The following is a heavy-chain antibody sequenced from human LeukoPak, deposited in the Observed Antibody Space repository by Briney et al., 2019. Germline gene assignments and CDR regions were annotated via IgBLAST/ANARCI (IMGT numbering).Heavy chain of an antibody. J-gene: IGHJ4*02. V-gene: IGHV3-23*01. Sequence: GGPLRLSCAASGFTISSYAMSWVRQAPGKGLEWVSAISGSGGSTYYADSVKGRFTISRDNSKNTLYLQMNSLRAEDTAVYYCAKDKGGGQEYYFDYWGQGTLVTVSS. CDR1: GFTISSYA. CDR2: ISGSGGST. D-gene: IGHD3-16*01. CDR3: AKDKGGGQEYYFDY.